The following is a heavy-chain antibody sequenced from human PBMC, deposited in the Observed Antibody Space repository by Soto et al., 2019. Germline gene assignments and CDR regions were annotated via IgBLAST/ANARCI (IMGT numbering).Heavy chain of an antibody. D-gene: IGHD3-22*01. CDR2: MYSGGNT. CDR3: ARQPYDSTGYYYGA. V-gene: IGHV4-39*01. CDR1: GGSFSSSTYY. Sequence: QLQLQESSPGLVKPSETLSLTCTVSGGSFSSSTYYWGWIRQPPGKGLEWIGSMYSGGNTYYNPSLKSRVPVSVDTSKNHFSLKLTSVTAADTAMYYCARQPYDSTGYYYGAWGQGTLVTVSS. J-gene: IGHJ5*02.